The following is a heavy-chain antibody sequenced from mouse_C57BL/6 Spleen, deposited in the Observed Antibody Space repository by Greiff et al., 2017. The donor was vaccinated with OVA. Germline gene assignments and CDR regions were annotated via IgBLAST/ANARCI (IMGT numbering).Heavy chain of an antibody. V-gene: IGHV1-61*01. Sequence: QVQLKQPGAELVRPGSSVKLSCKASGYTFTSYWMDWVKQRPGQGLEWIGNIYPSDSETHYNQKFKDKATLTVDKSSSTAYMQLSSLTSEDSAVYYCARDYDYPYYAMDYWGQGTSVTVSS. CDR1: GYTFTSYW. CDR2: IYPSDSET. CDR3: ARDYDYPYYAMDY. J-gene: IGHJ4*01. D-gene: IGHD2-4*01.